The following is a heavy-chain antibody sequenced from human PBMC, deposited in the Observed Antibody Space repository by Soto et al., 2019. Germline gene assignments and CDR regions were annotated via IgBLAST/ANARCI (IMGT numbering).Heavy chain of an antibody. CDR1: GFTFSSYA. J-gene: IGHJ4*02. CDR2: ISGSGGST. CDR3: ANNHELLRYFDWLLYFDY. V-gene: IGHV3-23*01. D-gene: IGHD3-9*01. Sequence: PGGSLRLSCAASGFTFSSYAMSWVPQAPGKGLEWVSAISGSGGSTYYADSVKGRFTISRDNSKNTLYLQMNSLRAEDTAVYYCANNHELLRYFDWLLYFDYWGQGTLVTVS.